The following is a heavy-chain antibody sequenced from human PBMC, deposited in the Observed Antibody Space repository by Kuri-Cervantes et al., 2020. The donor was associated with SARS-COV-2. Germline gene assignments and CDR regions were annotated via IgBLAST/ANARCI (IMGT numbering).Heavy chain of an antibody. CDR1: GFTFSSYS. V-gene: IGHV3-48*01. D-gene: IGHD2-2*02. CDR2: ISSSSSSI. J-gene: IGHJ3*02. Sequence: GGSLRLSCAASGFTFSSYSMNWVRQAPGKGLEWVSYISSSSSSIYYADSVKGRFTISRDNAKNSLYLQMNSLRAEDTAVYYCARDSPYQLLDPVASDAFDIWGQGTMVTVSS. CDR3: ARDSPYQLLDPVASDAFDI.